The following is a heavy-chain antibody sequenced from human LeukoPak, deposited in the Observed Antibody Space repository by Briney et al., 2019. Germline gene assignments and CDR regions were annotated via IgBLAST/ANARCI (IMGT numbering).Heavy chain of an antibody. Sequence: PGASLRLSCAASGFTFSSYAMSWVRQAPGKGLELVSAISGSGGSTYYADSVKGRFTISRDNSKNTLYLQMNSLRAEDTAVYYCAKGEHIVVVTATFDYWGQGTLVTVSS. V-gene: IGHV3-23*01. CDR2: ISGSGGST. CDR1: GFTFSSYA. J-gene: IGHJ4*02. CDR3: AKGEHIVVVTATFDY. D-gene: IGHD2-21*02.